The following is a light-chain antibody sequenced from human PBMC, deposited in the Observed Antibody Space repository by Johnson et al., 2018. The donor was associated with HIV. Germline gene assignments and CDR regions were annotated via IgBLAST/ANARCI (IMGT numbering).Light chain of an antibody. V-gene: IGLV1-51*02. CDR3: GVWDASLSPHYV. Sequence: QPVLTQPPSVSAAPGQKVTISCSGSSSNIGNNYVSWYQQLPGTAPKLLIYEDNKLPPGIPDRFSGSKSGASATLGITGLRTGDEADYYCGVWDASLSPHYVFGTGTTVIVL. CDR1: SSNIGNNY. J-gene: IGLJ1*01. CDR2: EDN.